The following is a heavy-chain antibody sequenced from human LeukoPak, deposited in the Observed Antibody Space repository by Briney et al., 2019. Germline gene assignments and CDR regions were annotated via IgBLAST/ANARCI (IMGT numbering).Heavy chain of an antibody. CDR2: ISSSSSTI. V-gene: IGHV3-48*02. Sequence: GGSLRLSCAASGFTFSSYSMNWVRQAPGKGLEWVSYISSSSSTIYYADSMKGRFTISRDNAKNSLYLQMNSLRDEDTAVYYCARDRSQNYYDSSGDYFDYWGQGTLVTVSS. CDR3: ARDRSQNYYDSSGDYFDY. D-gene: IGHD3-22*01. CDR1: GFTFSSYS. J-gene: IGHJ4*02.